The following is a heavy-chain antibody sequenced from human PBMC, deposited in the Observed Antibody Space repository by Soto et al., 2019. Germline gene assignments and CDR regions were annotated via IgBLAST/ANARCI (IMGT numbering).Heavy chain of an antibody. V-gene: IGHV4-30-2*01. J-gene: IGHJ4*02. CDR2: IYHSGSS. CDR3: ASRPIYSDNYLYYFDS. CDR1: GGSISRGGYS. Sequence: QLQLQESGSGLVKPSQTLSLTCAVSGGSISRGGYSWSWIRQPPGKGLEWIGYIYHSGSSYYNPSLKSRVTISVDRSKNQFSLKLSSVTAADTAVYYCASRPIYSDNYLYYFDSWGQGTLVTVSS. D-gene: IGHD1-26*01.